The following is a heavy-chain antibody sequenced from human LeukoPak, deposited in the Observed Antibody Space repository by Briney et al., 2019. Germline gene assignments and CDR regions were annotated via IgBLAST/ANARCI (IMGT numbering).Heavy chain of an antibody. J-gene: IGHJ4*02. Sequence: GGSLRLSCAASGFTFSTYAMGWVRQAPGKGLEWVSSIKGGGGDPFYAESVGGRFTISRDNSKNTLYLQLNSLRAEDTAVYFCAKGGHDFNPFYCWGQGTLVTVSS. CDR1: GFTFSTYA. V-gene: IGHV3-23*01. CDR2: IKGGGGDP. CDR3: AKGGHDFNPFYC. D-gene: IGHD2-21*02.